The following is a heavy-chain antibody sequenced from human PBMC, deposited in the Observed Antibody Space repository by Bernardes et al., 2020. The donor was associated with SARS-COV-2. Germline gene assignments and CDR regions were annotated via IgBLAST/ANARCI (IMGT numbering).Heavy chain of an antibody. CDR1: GFTFSSYG. J-gene: IGHJ4*02. Sequence: GGSLRLSCAASGFTFSSYGMHWVRQAPGKGLEWVAVVWFDGSNKYYAASVKGRFTISRDNSKNTLYLQMNTLRAEDAAFYYCAREVLGRFDSWGQGTLVTVSS. CDR2: VWFDGSNK. V-gene: IGHV3-33*01. D-gene: IGHD1-26*01. CDR3: AREVLGRFDS.